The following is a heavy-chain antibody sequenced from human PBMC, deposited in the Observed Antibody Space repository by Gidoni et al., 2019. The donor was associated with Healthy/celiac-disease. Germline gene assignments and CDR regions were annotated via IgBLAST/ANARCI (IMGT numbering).Heavy chain of an antibody. D-gene: IGHD2-15*01. CDR3: ARGRRRGGGNSYGGDY. Sequence: QVQLVQSGAEVKKPGASVKVSCTASGYTFTSYDINWVRQATGQGHEWMGWMNPNSGNTGYAQKFQGRVTMTRNTSLSTAYMELSSLRSEDTAVYYCARGRRRGGGNSYGGDYWGQGTLVTVSS. CDR1: GYTFTSYD. J-gene: IGHJ4*02. CDR2: MNPNSGNT. V-gene: IGHV1-8*01.